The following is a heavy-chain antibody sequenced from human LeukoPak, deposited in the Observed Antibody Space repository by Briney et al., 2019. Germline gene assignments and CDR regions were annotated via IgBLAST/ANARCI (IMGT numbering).Heavy chain of an antibody. CDR3: AYSSVLGRTFDY. CDR1: GASVNDYF. Sequence: PSETLSLTCTVSGASVNDYFWSWIRQPPGKGLEWIGNVHHTFSSNFSPSLKSRVTISMDTSKSQVSLRLSSVTAADTAVYYCAYSSVLGRTFDYWGQGTLVTVSS. V-gene: IGHV4-59*02. D-gene: IGHD2-15*01. CDR2: VHHTFSS. J-gene: IGHJ4*02.